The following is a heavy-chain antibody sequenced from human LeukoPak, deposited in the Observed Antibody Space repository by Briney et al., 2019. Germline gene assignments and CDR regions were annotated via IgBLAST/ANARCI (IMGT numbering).Heavy chain of an antibody. J-gene: IGHJ4*02. D-gene: IGHD2-21*02. CDR1: GFTFSSFA. CDR3: ARQRDLDY. Sequence: GGSLRLSCAASGFTFSSFAMSWVRQAPGKGLEWVSSISSSSSYIYYADSVKGRFTISRDNAKNSLYLQMNSLRAEDTAVYYCARQRDLDYWGQGTLVTVSS. CDR2: ISSSSSYI. V-gene: IGHV3-21*01.